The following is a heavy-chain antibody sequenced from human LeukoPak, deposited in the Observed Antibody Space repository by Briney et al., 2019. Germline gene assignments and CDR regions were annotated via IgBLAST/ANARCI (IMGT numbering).Heavy chain of an antibody. V-gene: IGHV4-59*01. CDR3: ARDLGVAGTVFDP. CDR1: GGSISSYY. Sequence: SETLSLTCTVSGGSISSYYWSWIRQPPGKGLEWIGYIYYSGSTNYNPSLKSRVTISVDTSKNQFSLKLSSVTAADTAVYYCARDLGVAGTVFDPWGQGTLVTVSS. D-gene: IGHD6-19*01. CDR2: IYYSGST. J-gene: IGHJ5*02.